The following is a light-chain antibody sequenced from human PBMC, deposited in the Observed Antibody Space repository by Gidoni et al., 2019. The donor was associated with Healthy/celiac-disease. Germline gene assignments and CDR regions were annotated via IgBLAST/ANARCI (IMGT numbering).Light chain of an antibody. J-gene: IGKJ1*01. CDR1: QSVSSSY. V-gene: IGKV3-20*01. CDR2: GAS. CDR3: QQYGSALWT. Sequence: EIVLTQSPGTLSLSPGARATLSCRSSQSVSSSYLAWYQQKPGQAPRLLIYGASSRATGIPDRFSGSGSGTDFTLTISRLEPEEFAVYYCQQYGSALWTFGQGTKVEIK.